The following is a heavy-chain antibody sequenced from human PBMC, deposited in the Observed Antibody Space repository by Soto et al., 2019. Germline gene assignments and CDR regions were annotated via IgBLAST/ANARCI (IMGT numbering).Heavy chain of an antibody. CDR1: GFAFSNYG. J-gene: IGHJ4*02. Sequence: GGSLRLSCVASGFAFSNYGMNWVRQAPGKGLEWVSYFSSDGRTTFYADFAMGRFTISRDNAKNSLYLQMNSLRDEDTAMYHCVRSVQFEFVFWCQATLVTVSS. CDR3: VRSVQFEFVF. V-gene: IGHV3-48*02. CDR2: FSSDGRTT.